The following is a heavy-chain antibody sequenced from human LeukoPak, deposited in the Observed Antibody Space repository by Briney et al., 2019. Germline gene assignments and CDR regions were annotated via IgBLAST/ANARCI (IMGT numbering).Heavy chain of an antibody. D-gene: IGHD3-10*01. CDR1: GYTFTAYY. J-gene: IGHJ6*03. CDR3: ATWQGYYGSGSRPSYYYYYMDV. V-gene: IGHV1-69*06. Sequence: ASVKVSCKAYGYTFTAYYMHWVRQAPGQGLEWMGGIIPIFGTANYAQEFQGRVTITADKSTSTAYMELSSLRSEDTAVYYCATWQGYYGSGSRPSYYYYYMDVWGKGTTVTVSS. CDR2: IIPIFGTA.